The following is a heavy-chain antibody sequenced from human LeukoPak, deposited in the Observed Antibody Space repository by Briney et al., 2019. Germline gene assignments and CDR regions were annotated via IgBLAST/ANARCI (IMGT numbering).Heavy chain of an antibody. D-gene: IGHD3-10*01. CDR3: AREARYGDYFEH. V-gene: IGHV3-7*01. J-gene: IGHJ4*02. CDR1: GFTFSSYW. CDR2: IKQDGSGK. Sequence: PGGSPRLSCAASGFTFSSYWMSWVRQAPGKGLEWVANIKQDGSGKYYVDSVKGRFTISRDNAKNSLYLQMNSLRAEDTAVYYCAREARYGDYFEHWGQGTLVTVSS.